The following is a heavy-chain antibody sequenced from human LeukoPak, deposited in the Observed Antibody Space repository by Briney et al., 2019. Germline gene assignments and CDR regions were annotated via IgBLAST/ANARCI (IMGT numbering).Heavy chain of an antibody. CDR1: GGSISSYY. Sequence: PSETLSLTCTVSGGSISSYYWSWIRQPAGKGLEWIGRIYTSGSTNYNPSLKSRVTMSVDTSKNQFSLKLSSVTAADTAVYYCARARSQWLAYYFDYWGQGTLVTVSS. CDR2: IYTSGST. J-gene: IGHJ4*02. CDR3: ARARSQWLAYYFDY. V-gene: IGHV4-4*07. D-gene: IGHD6-19*01.